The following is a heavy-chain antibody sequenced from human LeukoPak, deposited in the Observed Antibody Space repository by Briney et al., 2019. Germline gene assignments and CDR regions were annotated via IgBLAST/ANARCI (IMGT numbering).Heavy chain of an antibody. CDR1: GGTFSSYA. CDR3: ASQKGVDENWFDP. J-gene: IGHJ5*02. V-gene: IGHV1-69*13. CDR2: IIPIFDTA. Sequence: SVKVSCTASGGTFSSYAISWVRQAPGQGLEWMGGIIPIFDTANYAQKFQGRVTITADESTSTAYMELSSLRSEDTAVYYCASQKGVDENWFDPWGQGTLVTVSS. D-gene: IGHD2-21*01.